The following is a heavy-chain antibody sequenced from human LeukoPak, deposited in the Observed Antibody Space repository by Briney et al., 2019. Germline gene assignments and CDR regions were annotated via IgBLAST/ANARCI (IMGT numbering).Heavy chain of an antibody. V-gene: IGHV3-15*07. CDR2: IKNKHEHQAT. J-gene: IGHJ4*02. CDR3: VTDANRILGARGTGY. Sequence: GGSLRLSCAASGFDFSGAFMNWVRQAPGKGLEWVGLIKNKHEHQATDYAAPVRERFIITRDDSSSTLFLQMNSLKTEDTAVYYCVTDANRILGARGTGYWGQGILVTVSS. D-gene: IGHD1-26*01. CDR1: GFDFSGAF.